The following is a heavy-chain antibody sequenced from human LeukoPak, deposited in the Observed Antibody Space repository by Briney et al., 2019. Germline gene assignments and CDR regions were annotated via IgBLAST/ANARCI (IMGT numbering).Heavy chain of an antibody. Sequence: PSETLSLTCTVSGGSISSYYWSWIRQPAGKGLEWIGRIYTSGSTNYNPSLKSRVTMSVDTSKNQFSLKLSPVTAADTAVYYCARGRSGSYRLPWFDPWGQGTLVTVSS. CDR1: GGSISSYY. CDR2: IYTSGST. CDR3: ARGRSGSYRLPWFDP. V-gene: IGHV4-4*07. J-gene: IGHJ5*02. D-gene: IGHD3-10*01.